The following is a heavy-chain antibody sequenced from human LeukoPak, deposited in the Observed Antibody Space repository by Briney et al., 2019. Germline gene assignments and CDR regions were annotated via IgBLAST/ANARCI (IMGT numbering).Heavy chain of an antibody. D-gene: IGHD3-10*01. V-gene: IGHV3-23*01. CDR3: AKSGGLSGSGRLGMDV. CDR2: ISGRGGST. Sequence: GGSLRLSCAASGFTSSSYAMSWVRQAPGKGLEWVSAISGRGGSTYYADSVKGRFTISRDNSINTLYLQMSSLRAEDAAVYYCAKSGGLSGSGRLGMDVWGQGTTVTVSS. CDR1: GFTSSSYA. J-gene: IGHJ6*02.